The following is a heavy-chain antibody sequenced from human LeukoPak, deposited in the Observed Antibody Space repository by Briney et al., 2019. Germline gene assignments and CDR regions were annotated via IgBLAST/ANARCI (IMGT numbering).Heavy chain of an antibody. V-gene: IGHV3-74*01. J-gene: IGHJ4*02. CDR3: ARGATYAYYQDY. Sequence: PGGSLRLSCAASEFTFSRYWMHWVRQAPGKGLMWVSRIRYDASSTSYADSVKGRFTISRDNAKNTLYLQMNSLRAEDTAVYYCARGATYAYYQDYWGQGTLVTVSS. CDR2: IRYDASST. D-gene: IGHD1-26*01. CDR1: EFTFSRYW.